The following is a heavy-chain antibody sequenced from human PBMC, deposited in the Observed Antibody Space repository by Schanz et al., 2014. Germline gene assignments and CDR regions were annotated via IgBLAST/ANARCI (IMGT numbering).Heavy chain of an antibody. CDR2: MNESHSTI. CDR1: GFSFTTYA. CDR3: AKGRFGELSAFDI. Sequence: EVQLVESGGGLVQPGGSLRLSCASSGFSFTTYAMSWVRQARGKGLEWVSAMNESHSTIYYADSVRSRFTISRDNSKNTLYLQMNSLRAEDTAVYYCAKGRFGELSAFDIWGQGTMVTVSS. D-gene: IGHD3-10*01. J-gene: IGHJ3*02. V-gene: IGHV3-23*04.